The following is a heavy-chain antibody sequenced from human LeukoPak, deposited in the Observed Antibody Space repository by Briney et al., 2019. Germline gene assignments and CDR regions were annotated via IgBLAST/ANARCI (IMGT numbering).Heavy chain of an antibody. J-gene: IGHJ4*02. CDR2: IYYSGST. Sequence: SETLSLTCAVSGVSITRYYWTWIRQPPGKGLEFVAYIYYSGSTSYNPSLKSRVTISVDTSKNQFSLKLSSVTAADTATHYCARSYDFWSGDSQFDYWGQGTLVTVPS. V-gene: IGHV4-59*01. D-gene: IGHD3-3*01. CDR1: GVSITRYY. CDR3: ARSYDFWSGDSQFDY.